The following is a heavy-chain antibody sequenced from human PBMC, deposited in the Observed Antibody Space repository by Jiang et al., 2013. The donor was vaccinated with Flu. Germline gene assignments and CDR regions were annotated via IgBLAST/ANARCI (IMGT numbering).Heavy chain of an antibody. D-gene: IGHD1-26*01. V-gene: IGHV1-69*01. J-gene: IGHJ5*01. Sequence: AQKFQGRVTITADGSTNTAYMELSSLKSEDTAFYYCAREGSGYSMTWFVSWGQGTLVTVSS. CDR3: AREGSGYSMTWFVS.